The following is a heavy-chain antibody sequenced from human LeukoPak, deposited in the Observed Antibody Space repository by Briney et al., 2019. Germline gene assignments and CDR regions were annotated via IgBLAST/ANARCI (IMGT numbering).Heavy chain of an antibody. CDR1: GFTVSSNY. CDR3: ASYHGYSGYDSVY. D-gene: IGHD5-12*01. J-gene: IGHJ4*02. CDR2: IYSGGST. Sequence: GGSLRLSCAASGFTVSSNYMSWVRQAPGKGLEWVSVIYSGGSTYYADSVKGRFTISRDNSKNTLYLQMNSLRAEDTAVYYCASYHGYSGYDSVYWGQGTLVTVSS. V-gene: IGHV3-66*01.